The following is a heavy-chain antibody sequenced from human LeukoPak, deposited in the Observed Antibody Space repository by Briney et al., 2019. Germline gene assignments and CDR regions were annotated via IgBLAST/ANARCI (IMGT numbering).Heavy chain of an antibody. D-gene: IGHD2-2*01. Sequence: ASVMVSCKASGYTFTNYGISWVRQAPGQGLEWMSWISANNGETRYAQNFQGRVTMTTDTSTTTAYMELRSLRSDDTAVYYCARVPPSAHQLLSSDNWGQGTQVTVSS. V-gene: IGHV1-18*04. CDR1: GYTFTNYG. J-gene: IGHJ4*02. CDR3: ARVPPSAHQLLSSDN. CDR2: ISANNGET.